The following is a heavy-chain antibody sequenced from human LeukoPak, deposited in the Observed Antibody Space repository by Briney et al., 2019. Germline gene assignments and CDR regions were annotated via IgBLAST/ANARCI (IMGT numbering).Heavy chain of an antibody. CDR1: GFTFSSYA. CDR3: AKGGYYERPWYFDY. CDR2: IISDGSRP. D-gene: IGHD3-22*01. J-gene: IGHJ4*02. Sequence: GGSLRLSCAASGFTFSSYAMSWVRQAPGKGLVWISRIISDGSRPSYADAVKGRFTISRDNSKNALYLQMNSLRAEDTAVYYCAKGGYYERPWYFDYWGQGTLVTVSS. V-gene: IGHV3-23*01.